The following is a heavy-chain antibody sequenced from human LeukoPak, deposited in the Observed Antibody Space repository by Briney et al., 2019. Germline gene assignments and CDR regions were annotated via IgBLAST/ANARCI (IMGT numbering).Heavy chain of an antibody. J-gene: IGHJ5*02. D-gene: IGHD2-2*02. CDR2: IIPIFGTA. V-gene: IGHV1-69*13. CDR1: GGTFSSYA. CDR3: ARRIMGGYCSSTSCYKNGWFDP. Sequence: ASVKVSCKASGGTFSSYAISWVRQAPGQGLEWMGGIIPIFGTANYAQKFQGRVTITADGSTSTAYMELSSLRSEDTAVYYCARRIMGGYCSSTSCYKNGWFDPWGQGTLVTVSS.